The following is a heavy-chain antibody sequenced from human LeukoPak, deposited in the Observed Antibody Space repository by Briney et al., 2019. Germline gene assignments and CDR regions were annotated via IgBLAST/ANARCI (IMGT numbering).Heavy chain of an antibody. Sequence: ASVKVCCKACVYTFTCHYMHWVGQARGQGLAWMGWINPNIGGTNYAQKFHCWVSMTRDTSISTAYMELSRLRSEHTAVYYRARRGDSSSWYRASDYWGQGTLVTVSS. D-gene: IGHD6-13*01. V-gene: IGHV1-2*04. J-gene: IGHJ4*02. CDR3: ARRGDSSSWYRASDY. CDR1: VYTFTCHY. CDR2: INPNIGGT.